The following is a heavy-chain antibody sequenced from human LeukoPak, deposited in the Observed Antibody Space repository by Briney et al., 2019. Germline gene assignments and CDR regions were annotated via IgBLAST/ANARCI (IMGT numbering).Heavy chain of an antibody. CDR2: TNPNSGET. D-gene: IGHD1-1*01. J-gene: IGHJ3*02. Sequence: GASVKVSCKVSGYNFITYDINWVRQATGQGLEWLGYTNPNSGETVYAQKFQGRVTLTTDTSISTAFMELSSLTSEDTGMYYCTRGTCTALAIWGQGTMVTVSS. CDR3: TRGTCTALAI. V-gene: IGHV1-8*01. CDR1: GYNFITYD.